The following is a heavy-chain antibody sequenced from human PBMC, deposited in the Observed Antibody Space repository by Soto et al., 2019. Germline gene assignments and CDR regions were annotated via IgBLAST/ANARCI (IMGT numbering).Heavy chain of an antibody. D-gene: IGHD5-18*01. J-gene: IGHJ4*02. CDR2: IYSGGST. CDR1: GFTVSSNY. CDR3: ARGLQLWSRGACFDY. Sequence: PGGSLRLSCAASGFTVSSNYMSWVRQAPGKGLEWVSVIYSGGSTYYADSVKGRFTISRDHSKNTLYLQMHSLRAEDAAVYYGARGLQLWSRGACFDYWGQGTLVTFAS. V-gene: IGHV3-53*01.